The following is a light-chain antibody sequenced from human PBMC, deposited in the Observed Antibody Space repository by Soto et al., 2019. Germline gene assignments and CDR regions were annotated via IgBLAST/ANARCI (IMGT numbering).Light chain of an antibody. J-gene: IGLJ2*01. CDR3: QTWGTGIVI. CDR2: LNNDGSH. Sequence: QSVLTQSPSASASLGASVKLNYTLSSGHSSYAIAWHQQQPEKGPRYLMKLNNDGSHTKGDGIPDRFSGSSSGAERYLTISSLQSEDEADYYCQTWGTGIVIFGGGTKLTVL. CDR1: SGHSSYA. V-gene: IGLV4-69*01.